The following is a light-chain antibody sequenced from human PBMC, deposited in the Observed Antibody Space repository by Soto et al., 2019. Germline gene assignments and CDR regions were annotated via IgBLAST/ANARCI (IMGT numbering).Light chain of an antibody. Sequence: DIQMTQSPSSLSASVGDRVTITCRASQSITTYLNWYQQKPGKAPKLLIYAASSLESGVPSTLRGSGSGTNFTLTISSLQPEDFANYYCQQSDSTPWTFGQGTKVEIK. V-gene: IGKV1-39*01. CDR2: AAS. J-gene: IGKJ1*01. CDR3: QQSDSTPWT. CDR1: QSITTY.